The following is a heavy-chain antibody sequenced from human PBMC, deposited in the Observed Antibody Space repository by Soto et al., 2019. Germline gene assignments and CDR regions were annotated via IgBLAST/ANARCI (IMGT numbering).Heavy chain of an antibody. D-gene: IGHD3-10*01. CDR3: ARDYYGSGSPLLGY. V-gene: IGHV4-59*01. Sequence: PSETLSLTCTVSGGSISSYYWSWIRQPPGKGLEWIGYIYYSGSTNYNPSLKSRVTISVDTSKIQFSLKLSSVTAADTAVYYCARDYYGSGSPLLGYWGQGTLVIVSS. CDR2: IYYSGST. CDR1: GGSISSYY. J-gene: IGHJ4*02.